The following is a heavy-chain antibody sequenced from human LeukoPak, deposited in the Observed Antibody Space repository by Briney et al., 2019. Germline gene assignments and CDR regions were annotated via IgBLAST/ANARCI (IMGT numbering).Heavy chain of an antibody. CDR2: VYYSGST. J-gene: IGHJ4*02. V-gene: IGHV4-39*01. D-gene: IGHD1-26*01. CDR1: GGSISSGSYH. Sequence: SETLSLTCTVSGGSISSGSYHWGYIRQPPQKGLEWIGSVYYSGSTYYNPSLKSRVTISVDTSKNQFSLKLSSVTAADTAVYYCARQGLWELPTFDSWGQGTLVSVSS. CDR3: ARQGLWELPTFDS.